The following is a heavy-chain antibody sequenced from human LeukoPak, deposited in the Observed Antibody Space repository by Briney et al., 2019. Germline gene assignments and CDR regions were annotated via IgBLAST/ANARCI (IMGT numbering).Heavy chain of an antibody. CDR3: AKGVGATDY. CDR2: ISDSAGST. Sequence: GGSLRLSCAASGFTFSSYAMSWVRQAPGKGLEWVSTISDSAGSTYYADSVKGRFTISRDNSKNTLYLQMNSLRAEDTAVYFCAKGVGATDYWGQGTLVTVSS. D-gene: IGHD1-26*01. J-gene: IGHJ4*02. CDR1: GFTFSSYA. V-gene: IGHV3-23*01.